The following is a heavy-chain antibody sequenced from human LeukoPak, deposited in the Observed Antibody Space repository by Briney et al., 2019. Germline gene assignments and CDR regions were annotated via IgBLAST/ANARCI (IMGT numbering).Heavy chain of an antibody. D-gene: IGHD4-17*01. V-gene: IGHV1-3*03. CDR1: EYTFASYA. J-gene: IGHJ3*02. Sequence: ASVKVSCKASEYTFASYAIHWVRQAPGQSLEWMGWINAGNGNTKYSQEFQGRVTVTRDTSANTVYMELSSLRSEDMAVYYCARDRAPKTVTSEIDAFDIWGQGTMVTVSS. CDR3: ARDRAPKTVTSEIDAFDI. CDR2: INAGNGNT.